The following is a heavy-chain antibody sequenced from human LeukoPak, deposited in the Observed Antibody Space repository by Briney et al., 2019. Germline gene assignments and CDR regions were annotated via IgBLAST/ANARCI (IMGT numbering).Heavy chain of an antibody. CDR2: IYYSGST. CDR3: ARGFGELSFEILFDP. D-gene: IGHD3-10*01. V-gene: IGHV4-59*01. Sequence: PSETLSLTCTVSGGSISSYYWSWIRQPPGKGLEWIGYIYYSGSTNYNPSLKSRVAISVDTSKNQFSLKLTSVTAADTAVYYCARGFGELSFEILFDPWAREPWSPSPQ. J-gene: IGHJ5*02. CDR1: GGSISSYY.